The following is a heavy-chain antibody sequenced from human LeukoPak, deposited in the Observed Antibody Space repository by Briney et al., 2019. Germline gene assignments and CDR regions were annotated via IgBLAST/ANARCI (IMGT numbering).Heavy chain of an antibody. V-gene: IGHV1-2*02. J-gene: IGHJ3*02. CDR3: AREWAGTVVVPAAIHDAFDI. Sequence: ASVKVSCKASGYTFTGYYMHWVRQAPGQGLEWMGWINPNSGGTNYAQKFQGRVTMTRDTSISTAYMELSRLRSDDTAVYYCAREWAGTVVVPAAIHDAFDIWGQGTMVTVSS. CDR1: GYTFTGYY. D-gene: IGHD2-2*02. CDR2: INPNSGGT.